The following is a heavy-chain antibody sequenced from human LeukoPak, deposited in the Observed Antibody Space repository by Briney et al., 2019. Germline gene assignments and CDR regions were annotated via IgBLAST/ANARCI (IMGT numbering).Heavy chain of an antibody. V-gene: IGHV1-2*02. J-gene: IGHJ5*02. CDR2: INPNSGGT. D-gene: IGHD2-21*02. CDR1: GYAFTGYY. CDR3: ARTYCGGDCYSSRGWFDP. Sequence: ASVKVSCKASGYAFTGYYMHWVRQAPGQGLEWMGWINPNSGGTNYAQKFQGRVTMTRDTSISTAYMELSSLRSEDTAVYYCARTYCGGDCYSSRGWFDPWGQGTLVTVS.